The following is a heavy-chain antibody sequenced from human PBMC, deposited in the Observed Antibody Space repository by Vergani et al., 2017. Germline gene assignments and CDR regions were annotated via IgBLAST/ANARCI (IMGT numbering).Heavy chain of an antibody. V-gene: IGHV3-72*01. CDR1: GFIFSDRY. CDR3: VRLKGSTWDDHLYDI. J-gene: IGHJ3*02. Sequence: EVQVVESGGGFVQPGGSLRLSCAASGFIFSDRYMDWVRQAPGKGLEWVGLIRNKANDYTTQYAASLQGRSTISKDDSKSYLYLQMNSLQTADTALDYCVRLKGSTWDDHLYDIWVQGTLVTVSS. D-gene: IGHD1-1*01. CDR2: IRNKANDYTT.